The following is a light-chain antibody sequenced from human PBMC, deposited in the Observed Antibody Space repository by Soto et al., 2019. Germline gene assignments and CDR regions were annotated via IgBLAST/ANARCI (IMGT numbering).Light chain of an antibody. Sequence: DIVMTQSPATLSVSPGERATLSCKGSQSVSSNLAWYQQPPGHAPRLLIYGASTRATGIPARFSGSGSGKDSTLTISSLPSEDFAVYYCQQYNNWWTLGQGTKVDIK. J-gene: IGKJ1*01. V-gene: IGKV3-15*01. CDR1: QSVSSN. CDR2: GAS. CDR3: QQYNNWWT.